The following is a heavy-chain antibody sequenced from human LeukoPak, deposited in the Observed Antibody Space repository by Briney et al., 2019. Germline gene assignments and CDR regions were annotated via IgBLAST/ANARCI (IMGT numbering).Heavy chain of an antibody. Sequence: SETLSLTCTVSGGSISSYYWSWIRQPPGEGLEWIGYIYYSGSTNYNPSLKSRVTISVDTSKNQFSLKLSSVTAADTAVYYCSRGRVWFDPWGQGTLVTVSS. V-gene: IGHV4-59*01. CDR1: GGSISSYY. J-gene: IGHJ5*02. CDR3: SRGRVWFDP. D-gene: IGHD3-3*01. CDR2: IYYSGST.